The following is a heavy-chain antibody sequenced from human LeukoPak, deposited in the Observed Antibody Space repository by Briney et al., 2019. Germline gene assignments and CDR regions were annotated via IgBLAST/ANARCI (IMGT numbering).Heavy chain of an antibody. V-gene: IGHV1-18*01. CDR3: ARVRYGSGSYIYSHGMHV. CDR1: GYTFTSYG. CDR2: ISAYNGNT. D-gene: IGHD3-10*01. Sequence: ASVKVSCKASGYTFTSYGISWVRQAPGQGLEWMGWISAYNGNTNYAQKLQGRVTMTTDTSTSTAYMELRSLRSDDTAVYYCARVRYGSGSYIYSHGMHVWGQVTTVTVSS. J-gene: IGHJ6*02.